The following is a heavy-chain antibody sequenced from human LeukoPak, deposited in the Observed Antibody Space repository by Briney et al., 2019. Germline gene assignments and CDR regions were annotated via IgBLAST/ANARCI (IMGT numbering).Heavy chain of an antibody. Sequence: SETLSLTCTVSGGSISSYYWSWIRQPPGKGLGWIGYIYYSGSTNYNPSLKSRVTISVDTSKNQFSLKLSSVTAADTAVYYCARLTTVTTYYFDYWGQGTLVTVSS. D-gene: IGHD4-17*01. CDR3: ARLTTVTTYYFDY. CDR2: IYYSGST. J-gene: IGHJ4*02. CDR1: GGSISSYY. V-gene: IGHV4-59*01.